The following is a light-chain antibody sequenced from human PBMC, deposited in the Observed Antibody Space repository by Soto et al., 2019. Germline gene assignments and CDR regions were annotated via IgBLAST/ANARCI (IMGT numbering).Light chain of an antibody. CDR1: QGIGST. J-gene: IGKJ3*01. CDR2: SAS. CDR3: QQYSASPRP. V-gene: IGKV3D-15*01. Sequence: EVGMTQSPAALSVYQGEGATLSCRASQGIGSTLAWYQHKPGQTPRLLIHSASTRAPGIPDRFSASGAGTDFTLTISRLEPEDSAVYYCQQYSASPRPFGPGTKVDIK.